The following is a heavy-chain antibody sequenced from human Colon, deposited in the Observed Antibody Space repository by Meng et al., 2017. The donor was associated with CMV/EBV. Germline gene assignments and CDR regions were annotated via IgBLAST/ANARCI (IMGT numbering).Heavy chain of an antibody. CDR2: IYYSGGT. D-gene: IGHD2-2*01. V-gene: IGHV4-61*08. Sequence: SETLSLTCNVSGGSVSSGGYYWSWIRQPPGKGLEWIGYIYYSGGTNYNPSLKSRVTISVDTSKNQFSLRLSSVTAADTAVYYCARDCSSTRCYEGYRAFDIWGQGTKVIVSS. CDR3: ARDCSSTRCYEGYRAFDI. CDR1: GGSVSSGGYY. J-gene: IGHJ3*02.